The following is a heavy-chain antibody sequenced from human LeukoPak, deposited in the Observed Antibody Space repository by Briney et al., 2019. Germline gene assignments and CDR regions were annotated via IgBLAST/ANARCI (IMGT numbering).Heavy chain of an antibody. CDR2: FDPEDGET. Sequence: GASVKVSCKVSGYTLTELSMHWVRQAPGKGLEWMGGFDPEDGETIYAQKFQGRVTMTEDTSTDTAYMELSSLRSEDTAVYYCATSYGDYDGFDYRGQGTLVTVSS. CDR3: ATSYGDYDGFDY. V-gene: IGHV1-24*01. D-gene: IGHD4-17*01. J-gene: IGHJ4*02. CDR1: GYTLTELS.